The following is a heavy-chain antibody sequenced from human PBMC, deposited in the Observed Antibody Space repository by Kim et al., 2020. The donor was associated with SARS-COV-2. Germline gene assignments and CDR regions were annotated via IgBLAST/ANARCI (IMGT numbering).Heavy chain of an antibody. Sequence: SETLSLTCTVSGGSISSGDYYWSWIRQPPGKGLEWIGYIYYSGSTYYNPSLKSRVTISVDTSKNQFSLKLSSVTAADTAVYYCAREPDFWSGPGDYWGQGTLVTVSS. J-gene: IGHJ4*02. D-gene: IGHD3-3*01. CDR2: IYYSGST. CDR3: AREPDFWSGPGDY. V-gene: IGHV4-30-4*01. CDR1: GGSISSGDYY.